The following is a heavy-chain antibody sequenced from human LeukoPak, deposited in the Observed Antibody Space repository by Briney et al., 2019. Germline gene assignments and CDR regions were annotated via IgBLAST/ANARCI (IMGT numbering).Heavy chain of an antibody. V-gene: IGHV4-34*01. D-gene: IGHD3-10*01. CDR2: INHSGST. J-gene: IGHJ4*02. Sequence: SETLSLTCAVYGGSFSGYYWSWIRQPPGKGLEWIGEINHSGSTNYNPSLKSRVTISVDTSKNQFSLKLSSVTAVDTAVYYCARSRRGTMVRGVRRPSYFDYWGRGTLVTVSS. CDR1: GGSFSGYY. CDR3: ARSRRGTMVRGVRRPSYFDY.